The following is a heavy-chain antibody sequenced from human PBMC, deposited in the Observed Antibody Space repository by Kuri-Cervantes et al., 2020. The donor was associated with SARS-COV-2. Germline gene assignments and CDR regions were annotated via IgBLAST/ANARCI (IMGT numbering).Heavy chain of an antibody. CDR3: ARDVGGSYYFPWFDP. CDR1: GGSISSGDYY. Sequence: LRLSCTVSGGSISSGDYYWSWIRQPPGKGLEWIGEINHSGSTNYNPSLKSRVTISVDTSKSQFSLKLSSVTAADTAVYYCARDVGGSYYFPWFDPWGQGTLVTVSS. CDR2: INHSGST. J-gene: IGHJ5*02. V-gene: IGHV4-39*07. D-gene: IGHD1-26*01.